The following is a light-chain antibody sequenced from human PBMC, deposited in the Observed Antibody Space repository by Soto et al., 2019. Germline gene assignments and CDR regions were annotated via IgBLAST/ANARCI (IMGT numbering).Light chain of an antibody. Sequence: DIQMTQSPTSLYASVGDRVTITCRASQNINNLLNWYQQKSGKAPKLLIYIASPLESGVPSRFSGSGSGTDYTLTISSLQPEDFATYYCQQSYSTPRTIGQGTKVDVK. CDR2: IAS. CDR1: QNINNL. CDR3: QQSYSTPRT. J-gene: IGKJ1*01. V-gene: IGKV1-39*01.